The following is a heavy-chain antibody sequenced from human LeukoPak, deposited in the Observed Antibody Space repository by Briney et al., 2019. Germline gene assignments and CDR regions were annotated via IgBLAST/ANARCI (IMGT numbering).Heavy chain of an antibody. J-gene: IGHJ4*02. CDR2: VGRDGSEK. V-gene: IGHV3-7*01. D-gene: IGHD1-26*01. Sequence: GGSLRLSCAASGFTFSDYWMAWVRQVPGKGLEWVANVGRDGSEKNYVDSVEGRFTISRDNAKKSLDLEMNSLRVEDTALYYCAKVGTWELQRVFENWGQGTLVTVSS. CDR1: GFTFSDYW. CDR3: AKVGTWELQRVFEN.